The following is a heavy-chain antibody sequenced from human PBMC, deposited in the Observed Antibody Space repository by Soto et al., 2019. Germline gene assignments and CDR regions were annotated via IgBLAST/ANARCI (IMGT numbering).Heavy chain of an antibody. V-gene: IGHV4-34*01. CDR3: ALSRGYCTSSACYYGMDV. J-gene: IGHJ6*02. Sequence: ETLSLSCAGNGDCSNIYYWSWIRQVPGKGLDWIGEINYSGSTNYNQSLKSRVTISLDTSKKQFSLKLTYVTEADTAVYYCALSRGYCTSSACYYGMDVWGQGTTVTVSS. D-gene: IGHD2-2*01. CDR1: GDCSNIYY. CDR2: INYSGST.